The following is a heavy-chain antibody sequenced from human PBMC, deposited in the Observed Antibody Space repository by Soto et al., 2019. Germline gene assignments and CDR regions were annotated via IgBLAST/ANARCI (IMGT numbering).Heavy chain of an antibody. Sequence: PGGSLRLSCAASGFTFSSYAMSWVRQAPGKGLEWVSAISGSGGSTYYADSVKGRFTISRDNSKNTLYLQMNSLRAEDTAVYYWAKRGPRNDASGSDYGGQGTLVTVSS. CDR2: ISGSGGST. CDR1: GFTFSSYA. D-gene: IGHD1-1*01. V-gene: IGHV3-23*01. J-gene: IGHJ4*02. CDR3: AKRGPRNDASGSDY.